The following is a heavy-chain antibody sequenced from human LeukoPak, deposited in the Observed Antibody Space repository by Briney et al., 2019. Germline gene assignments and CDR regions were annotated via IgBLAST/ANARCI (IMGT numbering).Heavy chain of an antibody. V-gene: IGHV2-70*11. CDR3: ARTKPSSSWYGDAFDI. CDR1: GFSLSTSGMC. CDR2: IDWDDDK. D-gene: IGHD6-13*01. J-gene: IGHJ3*02. Sequence: SGPTLVNPTQTLTLTCTFSGFSLSTSGMCVSWIRQPPGKALEWLARIDWDDDKYYSTSLKTRLTISKDTSKNQVVLTMTNMDPVDTATYYCARTKPSSSWYGDAFDIWGQGTMVTVSS.